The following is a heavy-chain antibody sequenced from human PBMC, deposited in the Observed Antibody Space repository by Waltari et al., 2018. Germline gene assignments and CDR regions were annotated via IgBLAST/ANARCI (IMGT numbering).Heavy chain of an antibody. Sequence: QLQLQESGPGLLKPSETLSLTCTVPGGSMTSTGDYWGWIRQPPGKGLEWIGSIYQSGNTYYNPSLKSRVAISLAMSKNQFSLKLRSVTAADTALYYCARHRYAGLVTVHYWGQGALVTVSS. CDR2: IYQSGNT. CDR3: ARHRYAGLVTVHY. CDR1: GGSMTSTGDY. J-gene: IGHJ4*02. D-gene: IGHD2-8*02. V-gene: IGHV4-39*01.